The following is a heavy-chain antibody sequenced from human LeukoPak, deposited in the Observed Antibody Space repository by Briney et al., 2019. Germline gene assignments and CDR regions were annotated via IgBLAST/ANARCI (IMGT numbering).Heavy chain of an antibody. J-gene: IGHJ4*02. CDR2: ISSSSSYI. V-gene: IGHV3-21*01. Sequence: GGSLRLSCAASGFTFSSYSMNWVRQAPGKGLEWVSSISSSSSYIYYADSVKGRFTISRDNSRNTLSLLMSSLRPEDTALYYCVRDKSNSGSYLDFWGQGTLVTVSS. CDR1: GFTFSSYS. CDR3: VRDKSNSGSYLDF. D-gene: IGHD1-26*01.